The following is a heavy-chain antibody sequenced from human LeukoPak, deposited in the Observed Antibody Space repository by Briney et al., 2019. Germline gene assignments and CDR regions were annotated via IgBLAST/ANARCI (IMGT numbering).Heavy chain of an antibody. V-gene: IGHV4-34*01. J-gene: IGHJ4*02. CDR3: ARGRGYNSFDY. D-gene: IGHD5-12*01. CDR1: GGSFSGYY. Sequence: PSETLSLSCVVYGGSFSGYYWSWIRQPPGKGLEWIGENNHSGSTNYNPSLKSRVTISVDTSKNQFSLKLSSVTAADTAVYYCARGRGYNSFDYWGQGTLVTVSS. CDR2: NNHSGST.